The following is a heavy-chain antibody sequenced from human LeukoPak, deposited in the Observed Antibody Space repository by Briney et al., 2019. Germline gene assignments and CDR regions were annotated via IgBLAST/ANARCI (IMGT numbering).Heavy chain of an antibody. J-gene: IGHJ4*02. V-gene: IGHV3-23*01. CDR2: VSGSGAST. Sequence: PGGSLRLSCAASGFIFSTFAISWVRQAPGKGLEWVSAVSGSGASTYYADSVKGRFTISRDNSKNTLYLQMNSLRPEDTAVYYCAKESTGSTVFDYWGQGALVTVSS. CDR1: GFIFSTFA. CDR3: AKESTGSTVFDY. D-gene: IGHD1-1*01.